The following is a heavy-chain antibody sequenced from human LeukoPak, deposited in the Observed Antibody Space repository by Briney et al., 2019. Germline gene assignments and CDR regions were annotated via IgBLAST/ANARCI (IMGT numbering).Heavy chain of an antibody. CDR2: INDRGTTT. CDR3: AGNWK. CDR1: GFTFSKTG. Sequence: GGSLRPSCAGFGFTFSKTGMSWLRQAPGKGLEWVSDINDRGTTTYYADSVKGRFTISRDNSKNTLYLQMNSLRGEDTAVYYCAGNWKWGQGTLVTVSS. D-gene: IGHD1-1*01. V-gene: IGHV3-23*01. J-gene: IGHJ4*02.